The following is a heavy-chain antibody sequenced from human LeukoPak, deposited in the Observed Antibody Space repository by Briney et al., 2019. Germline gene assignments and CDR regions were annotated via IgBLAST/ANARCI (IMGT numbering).Heavy chain of an antibody. V-gene: IGHV3-53*01. CDR1: GSSVSNTY. D-gene: IGHD2-21*02. Sequence: GGSLRLSCAASGSSVSNTYMSWVRQAPGKGLEWVSIIYSGGNTYYADSVKGRFTISRDNSKNTLYLQMNRLRPEDTAVYYCARGTVTAPDYWGQGTLVTVSS. J-gene: IGHJ4*02. CDR3: ARGTVTAPDY. CDR2: IYSGGNT.